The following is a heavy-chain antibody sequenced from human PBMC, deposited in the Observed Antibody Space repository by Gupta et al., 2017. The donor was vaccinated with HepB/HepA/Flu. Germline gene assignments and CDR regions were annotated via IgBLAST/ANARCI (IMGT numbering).Heavy chain of an antibody. Sequence: EVQLVESGGGLVQPGGSRRLSCAGSGFTFSNFWMNWVRQAPGKVLEWVANINKDGSVKRSVDTVKGRFTISRDNVNGLVYLQMNSLRPEYTAVYYCSTHGAHWGQGILVTVSP. CDR1: GFTFSNFW. J-gene: IGHJ4*02. V-gene: IGHV3-7*01. CDR2: INKDGSVK. CDR3: STHGAH. D-gene: IGHD3-16*01.